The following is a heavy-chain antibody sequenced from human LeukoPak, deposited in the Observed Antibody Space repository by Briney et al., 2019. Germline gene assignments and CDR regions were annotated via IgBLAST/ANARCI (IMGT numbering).Heavy chain of an antibody. CDR3: SKDQSYYGSRHYWVY. J-gene: IGHJ4*02. CDR2: IIGSGGST. Sequence: GGSLRFSGAASGFTFSSYAMSWVRQGPGKGLEGGLAIIGSGGSTDYADSVKGRLTISRDNSKSTLYLQMNSLRAEDTAVYYCSKDQSYYGSRHYWVYWGQGTLVTVSS. D-gene: IGHD3-10*01. CDR1: GFTFSSYA. V-gene: IGHV3-23*01.